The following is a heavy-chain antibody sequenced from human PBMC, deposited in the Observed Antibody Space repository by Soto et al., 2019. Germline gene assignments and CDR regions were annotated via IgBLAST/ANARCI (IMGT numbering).Heavy chain of an antibody. CDR3: ARGMGMIRRHDS. D-gene: IGHD3-22*01. J-gene: IGHJ4*02. CDR2: IYYTGTT. CDR1: GGSISGGDYY. Sequence: QVQLQESGPGLVKPSETLSLTCTVSGGSISGGDYYWTWLRQSPGKGLEWMGNIYYTGTTYSNPSLKSRVTISVDTSNNQFSLSLNSVTATDTAVYYCARGMGMIRRHDSWGQGTLVIVST. V-gene: IGHV4-30-4*01.